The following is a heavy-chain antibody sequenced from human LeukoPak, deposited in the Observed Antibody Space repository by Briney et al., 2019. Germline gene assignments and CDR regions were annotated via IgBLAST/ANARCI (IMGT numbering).Heavy chain of an antibody. CDR1: GGTFTSYA. J-gene: IGHJ6*02. V-gene: IGHV1-69*13. CDR2: IIPVFGSA. D-gene: IGHD2-15*01. CDR3: ARVGLRRGSGYYAMDV. Sequence: ASVKVSCKASGGTFTSYAISWVRQAPGQGLEWMGGIIPVFGSANYAQKFQGRVTITADESTSTAYMELSSLRSEDTAVYYCARVGLRRGSGYYAMDVWGQGTTVTVSS.